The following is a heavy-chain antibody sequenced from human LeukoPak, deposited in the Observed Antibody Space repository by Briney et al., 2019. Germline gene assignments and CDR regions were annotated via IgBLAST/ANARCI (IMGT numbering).Heavy chain of an antibody. CDR3: ARSRIAYSSSSSWFDP. CDR2: IKQDGSEK. J-gene: IGHJ5*02. Sequence: PGGSLRLSCAASGFTFSSYWMSWVRQAPGKGLEWVANIKQDGSEKYYVDSVKGRFTISRDNAKNSLYLQMNGLRAEDTAVYYCARSRIAYSSSSSWFDPWGQGTLVTVSS. CDR1: GFTFSSYW. V-gene: IGHV3-7*03. D-gene: IGHD6-6*01.